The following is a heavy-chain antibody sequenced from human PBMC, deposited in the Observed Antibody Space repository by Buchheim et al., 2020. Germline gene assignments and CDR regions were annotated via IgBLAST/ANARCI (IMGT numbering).Heavy chain of an antibody. V-gene: IGHV4-4*02. J-gene: IGHJ4*02. Sequence: QVQLQESGPGLVKPSGTLSLTCAVSGGSISSSNWWSWVRQPPGKGLEWIGEIYHTGTTNYHPSLKSRVTISVDKSKNSLSLKMTSVTAADTAGYYCAREFENGSGGSCYSFDHWGRGTL. CDR2: IYHTGTT. CDR3: AREFENGSGGSCYSFDH. D-gene: IGHD2-15*01. CDR1: GGSISSSNW.